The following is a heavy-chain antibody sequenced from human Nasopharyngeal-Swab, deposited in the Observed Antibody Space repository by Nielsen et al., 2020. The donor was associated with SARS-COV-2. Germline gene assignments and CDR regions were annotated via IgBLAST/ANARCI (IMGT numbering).Heavy chain of an antibody. Sequence: WVRQAPGQGLEWMGIINPSGDSTSYAQKFQGRVTMTRDTSTSTVYMELSSLRSEDTAVYYCARDGSRDIVVVVAATTSCYFDYWGQGTLVTVSS. V-gene: IGHV1-46*01. CDR2: INPSGDST. J-gene: IGHJ4*02. CDR3: ARDGSRDIVVVVAATTSCYFDY. D-gene: IGHD2-15*01.